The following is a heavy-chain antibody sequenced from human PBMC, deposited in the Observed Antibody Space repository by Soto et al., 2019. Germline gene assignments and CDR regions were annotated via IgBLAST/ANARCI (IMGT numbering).Heavy chain of an antibody. J-gene: IGHJ4*02. CDR1: GFTFSSYS. D-gene: IGHD5-18*01. Sequence: EVQLVESGGGLVKPGGSLRLSCAASGFTFSSYSMNWVRQAPGKGLEWVASIISSSSYIYYADSVKGRFTISRDNDKNSLYLQMNSLRAEDTAVYYCARDQPGYSYGYGLGYWGQGTLVTVSS. CDR2: IISSSSYI. V-gene: IGHV3-21*01. CDR3: ARDQPGYSYGYGLGY.